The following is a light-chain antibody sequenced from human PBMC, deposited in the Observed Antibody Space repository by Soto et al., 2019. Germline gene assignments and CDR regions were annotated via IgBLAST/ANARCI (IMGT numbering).Light chain of an antibody. Sequence: EIVMTQSPVTLSLSPGDRATLSCRASQSVSTYLAWYRQTPGQAPRLLIYDTSNRATGVPPRFSGSRSGTDFTLTISSVEPEDFAVFYCHQRNTFGQGTRLEN. J-gene: IGKJ5*01. CDR2: DTS. CDR3: HQRNT. V-gene: IGKV3-11*01. CDR1: QSVSTY.